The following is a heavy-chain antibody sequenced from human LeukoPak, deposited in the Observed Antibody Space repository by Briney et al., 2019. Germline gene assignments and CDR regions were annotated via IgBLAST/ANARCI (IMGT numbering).Heavy chain of an antibody. Sequence: GGSLRLSCEASGFTFSSYAMHWVRQAPGKGLERVAVISYDGSNKYYADSVKGRFTISRDNSKNTLYLQMNSLRAEDTAVYYCARGKSSSSFYYFDYWGQGTLVTVSS. CDR1: GFTFSSYA. CDR2: ISYDGSNK. V-gene: IGHV3-30*19. J-gene: IGHJ4*02. D-gene: IGHD6-6*01. CDR3: ARGKSSSSFYYFDY.